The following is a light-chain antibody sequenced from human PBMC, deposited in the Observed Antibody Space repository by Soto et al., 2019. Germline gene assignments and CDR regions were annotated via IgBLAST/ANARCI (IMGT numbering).Light chain of an antibody. CDR1: SSDVGSYNR. V-gene: IGLV2-18*02. J-gene: IGLJ1*01. CDR2: EVS. Sequence: QSVLTQPPSVSGSPGQSVTISCTGTSSDVGSYNRVSWYQQPPGTAPKLMIYEVSNRPSGVPDRFSGSKSGNTASLTISGLQAEDEADYYGSSYTSSSTYVFGTGTKLTVL. CDR3: SSYTSSSTYV.